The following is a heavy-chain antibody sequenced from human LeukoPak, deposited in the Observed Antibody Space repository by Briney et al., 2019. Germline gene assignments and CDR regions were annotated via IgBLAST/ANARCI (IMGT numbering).Heavy chain of an antibody. D-gene: IGHD2-2*01. V-gene: IGHV1-69*13. CDR2: IIPIFGTA. CDR3: ARMRCSSTSCYQDY. CDR1: GGTFSSYA. Sequence: ASVKVSCKASGGTFSSYAISWVRQAPGQGLEWMGGIIPIFGTANYAQKFQGRVTITADESTSTAYMELSSLRSEDTAVYYCARMRCSSTSCYQDYWGQGTLVTVSS. J-gene: IGHJ4*02.